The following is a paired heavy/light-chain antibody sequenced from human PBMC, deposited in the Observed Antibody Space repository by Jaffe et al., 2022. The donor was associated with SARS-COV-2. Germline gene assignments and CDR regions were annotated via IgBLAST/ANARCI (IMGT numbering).Light chain of an antibody. CDR3: QAWDSSTAV. CDR1: NLGDKY. CDR2: QDT. J-gene: IGLJ2*01. V-gene: IGLV3-1*01. Sequence: SYELTQPPSVSVSPRQPASITCSGDNLGDKYASWYQQKPGQSPVLVIYQDTKRPSGIPERFSGSNSGNTATLTISGTQTMDEADYYCQAWDSSTAVFGGGTKLTVL.
Heavy chain of an antibody. J-gene: IGHJ3*02. CDR1: GFTFSPYA. CDR3: AKASVGVASGGAFDI. CDR2: ISSDGSDS. Sequence: QVQLVESGGGVVQPGRSLRLSCAASGFTFSPYAMHWVRQAPGKGLEWVAVISSDGSDSYFADSVKGRFTISRDNSKNTLYVQMNNLRLEDTAVYYCAKASVGVASGGAFDIWGQGTMVTVSS. V-gene: IGHV3-30*18. D-gene: IGHD3-3*01.